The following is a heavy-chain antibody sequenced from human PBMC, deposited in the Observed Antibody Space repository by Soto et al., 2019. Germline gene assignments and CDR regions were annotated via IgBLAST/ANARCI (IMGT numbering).Heavy chain of an antibody. V-gene: IGHV1-46*01. CDR3: AKVGESDGDAHLDSCYCGMDV. J-gene: IGHJ6*02. CDR2: INPTGGGRT. CDR1: GYDVTRYY. Sequence: ASVKVSCKASGYDVTRYYIHWVRQGPGQGLEWMGIINPTGGGRTKYAQKYQGRVTVTSDRSTSTVYMELTSLRSDDTAVYYCAKVGESDGDAHLDSCYCGMDVWGQGTRVAVSS. D-gene: IGHD3-3*02.